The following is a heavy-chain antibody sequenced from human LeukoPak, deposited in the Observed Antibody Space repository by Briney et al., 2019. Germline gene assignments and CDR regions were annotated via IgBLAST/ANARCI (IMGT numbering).Heavy chain of an antibody. D-gene: IGHD3-10*01. J-gene: IGHJ5*02. CDR3: ARTITGYNWFDP. CDR1: GGSISSGDYY. Sequence: SKTLSLTCTVSGGSISSGDYYWSWIRQPPGKGLEWIGYIYHSGSTYYNPSLKSRVTISVDTSKNQFSLKLSSVTAADTAVYYCARTITGYNWFDPWGQGTLVTVSS. V-gene: IGHV4-30-4*08. CDR2: IYHSGST.